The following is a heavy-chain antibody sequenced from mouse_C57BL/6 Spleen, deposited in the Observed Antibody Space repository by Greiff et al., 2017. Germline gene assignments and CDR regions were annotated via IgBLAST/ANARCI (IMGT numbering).Heavy chain of an antibody. Sequence: VQLQQSGAELVKPGASVKLSCKASGYTFTSYWMQWVKQRPGQGLEWIGEIDPSDSYTNYNQKFKGKATLTVDTSSSTAYMQLSSLTSEDSAVYYCARSGIYYYGSSLYYFDYWGQGTTLTVSS. CDR1: GYTFTSYW. J-gene: IGHJ2*01. CDR2: IDPSDSYT. D-gene: IGHD1-1*01. CDR3: ARSGIYYYGSSLYYFDY. V-gene: IGHV1-50*01.